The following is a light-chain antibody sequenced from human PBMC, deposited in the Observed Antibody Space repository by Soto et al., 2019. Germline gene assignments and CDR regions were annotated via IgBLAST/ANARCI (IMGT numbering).Light chain of an antibody. CDR1: QFISSW. Sequence: IQMTQSPSTLSASVGDRVTITCRASQFISSWLAWYQQKPGKVPKLLIFHASNLESGVPSRFSGSGSGTEFTRTISSLQPDDFATYYCQQYNSYPWTFGQGTKVEI. V-gene: IGKV1-5*01. CDR3: QQYNSYPWT. J-gene: IGKJ1*01. CDR2: HAS.